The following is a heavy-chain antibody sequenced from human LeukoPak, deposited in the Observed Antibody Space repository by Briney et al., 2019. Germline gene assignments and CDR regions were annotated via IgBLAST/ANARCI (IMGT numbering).Heavy chain of an antibody. D-gene: IGHD6-19*01. CDR2: IYFSGST. CDR1: GGSISSGGYS. V-gene: IGHV4-61*08. Sequence: SETLSLTCAVSGGSISSGGYSWSWIRQPPGKGLEWIGYIYFSGSTNYNPSLKSRVTISVDTSKNQFSLKLSSVTAADTAVYYCARSPNYNSGWFDPWGQGTLVTVSS. J-gene: IGHJ5*02. CDR3: ARSPNYNSGWFDP.